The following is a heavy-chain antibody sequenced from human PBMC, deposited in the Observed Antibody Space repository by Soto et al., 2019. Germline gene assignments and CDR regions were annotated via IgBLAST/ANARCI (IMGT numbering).Heavy chain of an antibody. Sequence: PGGSLRLSCAASGFTFSGSAMHWVRQASGKGLEWVGRIRSKANSYATAYAASVKGRFTISRDDSKNTAYLRMNSLKTEDTAVYYCTRLPQHSSWGQGTMVTVSS. V-gene: IGHV3-73*01. CDR1: GFTFSGSA. J-gene: IGHJ3*01. CDR2: IRSKANSYAT. CDR3: TRLPQHSS. D-gene: IGHD6-13*01.